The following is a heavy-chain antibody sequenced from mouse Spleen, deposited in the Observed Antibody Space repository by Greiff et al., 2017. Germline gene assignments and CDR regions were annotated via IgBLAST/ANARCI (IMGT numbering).Heavy chain of an antibody. D-gene: IGHD4-1*01. CDR3: ARSDWDGGY. J-gene: IGHJ2*01. CDR1: GYTFTSYG. Sequence: QVQLQQSGAELARPGASVKLSCKASGYTFTSYGISWVKQRTGQGLEWIGEIYPRSGNTYYNEKFKGKATLTADISSSTEYMELRRLTSEDSAVYFCARSDWDGGYWGQGTTRTVSS. V-gene: IGHV1-81*01. CDR2: IYPRSGNT.